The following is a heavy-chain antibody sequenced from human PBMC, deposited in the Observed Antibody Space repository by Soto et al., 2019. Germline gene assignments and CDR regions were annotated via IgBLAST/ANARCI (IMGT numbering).Heavy chain of an antibody. J-gene: IGHJ6*02. CDR1: GFSFDDYA. CDR3: AKGRLNYYGMDV. Sequence: PGGSLRLSCAASGFSFDDYAMHWVRLAPGKGLEWVSGISWNSGSIGYADSVKGRFTISRDNAKNSLYLQMSSLRAEDTALYYCAKGRLNYYGMDVWGQGTTVTV. CDR2: ISWNSGSI. V-gene: IGHV3-9*01.